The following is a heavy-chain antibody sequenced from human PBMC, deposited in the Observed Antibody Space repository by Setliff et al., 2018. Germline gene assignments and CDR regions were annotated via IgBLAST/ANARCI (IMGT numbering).Heavy chain of an antibody. CDR3: ARARDGIDFDYFDY. V-gene: IGHV4-31*03. CDR2: IHHSGET. Sequence: TLSLTCTVSGDSIRRGDYWSWIRQHPGKGLEWIGYIHHSGETFYNPSLRSRVIISVDTSKNQFSLKVTSLIAADTAVYYCARARDGIDFDYFDYWGRGTPVTVSS. J-gene: IGHJ4*02. CDR1: GDSIRRGDY.